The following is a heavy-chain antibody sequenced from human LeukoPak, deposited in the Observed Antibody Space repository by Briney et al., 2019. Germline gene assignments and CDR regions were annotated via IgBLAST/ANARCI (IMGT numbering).Heavy chain of an antibody. D-gene: IGHD6-13*01. J-gene: IGHJ6*02. CDR2: ISSSGSTK. V-gene: IGHV3-11*01. CDR3: ARDKVYSSIWASYYYGMDV. CDR1: GFTFSDYY. Sequence: GGALRLSCAASGFTFSDYYMSWLRQAPGKGLEGVSYISSSGSTKYYADSVHGRFTLSRDNAMNSLYLKMNSPRAEDTAVYYCARDKVYSSIWASYYYGMDVWGQGTTVTVSS.